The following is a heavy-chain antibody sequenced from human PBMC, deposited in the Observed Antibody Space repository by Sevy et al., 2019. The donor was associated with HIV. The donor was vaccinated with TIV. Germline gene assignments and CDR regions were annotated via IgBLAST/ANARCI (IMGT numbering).Heavy chain of an antibody. CDR3: AREIHGSGSYYRGWAFDI. CDR2: ISSSSSTI. D-gene: IGHD3-10*01. Sequence: GGSLRLSCAASGFTFSSYSMNWVRQAPGKGLEWVSYISSSSSTIYYADSVKGRFTISRDNAKNSLYLQMNSLRDEDTAVYYCAREIHGSGSYYRGWAFDIWGQWTMVTVSS. J-gene: IGHJ3*02. V-gene: IGHV3-48*02. CDR1: GFTFSSYS.